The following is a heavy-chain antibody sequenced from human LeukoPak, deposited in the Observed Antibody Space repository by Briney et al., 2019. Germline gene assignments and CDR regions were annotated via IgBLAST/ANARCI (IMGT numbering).Heavy chain of an antibody. CDR3: AREKQGSSWYDGKESFDY. J-gene: IGHJ4*02. CDR2: IAQDGREK. Sequence: GGFLRLSCVASTFTFSNSWMSWVRQVPGKGLEWVANIAQDGREKNYVDSVKGRFIISRDNGKNSLYLEMNSLRAEDTAVYYCAREKQGSSWYDGKESFDYWGQGTLVTVSS. CDR1: TFTFSNSW. D-gene: IGHD6-13*01. V-gene: IGHV3-7*01.